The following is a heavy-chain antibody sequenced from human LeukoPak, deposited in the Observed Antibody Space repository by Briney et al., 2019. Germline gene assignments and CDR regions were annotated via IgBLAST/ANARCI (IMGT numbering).Heavy chain of an antibody. J-gene: IGHJ6*02. D-gene: IGHD6-13*01. V-gene: IGHV3-7*01. CDR2: IKQDGSEK. Sequence: GGSLRLSCAASGFTFSSYWMSWVRQAPGKGLEWVANIKQDGSEKYYVDSVKGRFTISRDNAKNSLYLQMNSLRAEDTAVYYCARDQSGSSWTDYYYYYGMDVWGQGTTVIVSS. CDR3: ARDQSGSSWTDYYYYYGMDV. CDR1: GFTFSSYW.